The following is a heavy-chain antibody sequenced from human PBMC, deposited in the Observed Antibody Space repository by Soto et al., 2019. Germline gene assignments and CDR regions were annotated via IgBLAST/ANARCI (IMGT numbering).Heavy chain of an antibody. J-gene: IGHJ6*02. D-gene: IGHD3-22*01. Sequence: QVQLQESGPGLVKPSQTLSLTCTVSGGSINSGGSYWSWIRQPPGKGLEWIGYIHYGGSTYYDASLRSRVTISADTSKKQFSLKLSSVTAADTAVYFCVRSRQIDSSNDYGMDVWGQGTTVTVSS. V-gene: IGHV4-30-4*01. CDR1: GGSINSGGSY. CDR3: VRSRQIDSSNDYGMDV. CDR2: IHYGGST.